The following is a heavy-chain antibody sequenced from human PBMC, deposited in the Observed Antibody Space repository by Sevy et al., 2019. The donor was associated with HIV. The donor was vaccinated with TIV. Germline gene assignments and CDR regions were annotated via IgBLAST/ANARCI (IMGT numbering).Heavy chain of an antibody. CDR2: ISYDGSNK. V-gene: IGHV3-30-3*01. J-gene: IGHJ4*02. Sequence: GGSLRLSCAASGFTFSSYAMHWVRQAPGKGLEWVAVISYDGSNKYYADSVKGRFTISRDNSKNTLYLQMNSLRAEDTAVYYCARGAPHKYYYDSSGYSGKVNFDYWGQGTLVTVSS. CDR3: ARGAPHKYYYDSSGYSGKVNFDY. D-gene: IGHD3-22*01. CDR1: GFTFSSYA.